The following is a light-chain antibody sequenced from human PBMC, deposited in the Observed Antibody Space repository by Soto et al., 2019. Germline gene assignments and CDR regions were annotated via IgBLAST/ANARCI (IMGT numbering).Light chain of an antibody. Sequence: SYELIQPPSVSVAPGKTARISCGGNNIGDKIVQWYQQKPGQAPVLVIYYDRDRPSGIPERFSGSNSGNTATLTITRVEDGDEADYYCQVWDSSSDHYVFGTGTKVTVL. CDR3: QVWDSSSDHYV. J-gene: IGLJ1*01. CDR1: NIGDKI. V-gene: IGLV3-21*04. CDR2: YDR.